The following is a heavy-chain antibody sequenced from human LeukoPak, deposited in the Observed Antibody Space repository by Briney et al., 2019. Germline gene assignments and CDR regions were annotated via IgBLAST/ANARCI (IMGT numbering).Heavy chain of an antibody. J-gene: IGHJ4*02. CDR2: IYSNRRV. CDR1: GASINSYH. CDR3: AALHYFGHGATRT. D-gene: IGHD2/OR15-2a*01. V-gene: IGHV4-4*07. Sequence: PSETLSLTCSVSGASINSYHWSWIRQSAGKGLEWIGRIYSNRRVDYNPSLENRVSMSMDTSQNDLLLDLDSVTAADTGVYYCAALHYFGHGATRTRGQGTLVTVSS.